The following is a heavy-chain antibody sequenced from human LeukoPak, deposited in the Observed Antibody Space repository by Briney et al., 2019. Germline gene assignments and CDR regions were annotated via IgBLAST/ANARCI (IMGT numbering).Heavy chain of an antibody. V-gene: IGHV3-23*01. CDR1: GFTFSSYA. J-gene: IGHJ4*02. CDR3: AKDRRTYYYDSSGSPGDS. D-gene: IGHD3-22*01. Sequence: GGSLRLSCAASGFTFSSYAMSWVRQAPGKGLEWVSTLSGSGGSTYYADSVKGRFTISRDNSKNTLYLQMNSLRAEDTAVYYCAKDRRTYYYDSSGSPGDSWGQGTLVTVSS. CDR2: LSGSGGST.